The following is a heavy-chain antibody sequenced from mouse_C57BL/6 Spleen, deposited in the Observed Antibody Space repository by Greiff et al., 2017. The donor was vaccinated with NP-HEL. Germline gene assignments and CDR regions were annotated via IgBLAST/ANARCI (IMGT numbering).Heavy chain of an antibody. V-gene: IGHV1-52*01. Sequence: VQLQQSGAELVRPGSSVKLSCKASGYTFTSYWMHWVKQRPIQGLEWIGNIDPSDSETHYNQKFKDKATLTVDKSSSTAHMQLSSLTSEDSAVYYCASTTTRGYYFDYWGQGTTLPVSS. CDR1: GYTFTSYW. J-gene: IGHJ2*01. D-gene: IGHD2-1*01. CDR2: IDPSDSET. CDR3: ASTTTRGYYFDY.